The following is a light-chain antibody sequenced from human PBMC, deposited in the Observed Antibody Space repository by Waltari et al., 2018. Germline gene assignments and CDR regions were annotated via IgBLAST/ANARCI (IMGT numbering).Light chain of an antibody. CDR2: DDN. CDR1: SSDDGNYNL. Sequence: QSALTHPASVSGSPGQSITISCTGTSSDDGNYNLVSWYQQYPGKAPKVMIYDDNRRPSVVSDRFSGSKSGNTASLTISGVQAEDEADYYCCSYAGSYTWVFGGGTKLTVL. CDR3: CSYAGSYTWV. J-gene: IGLJ3*02. V-gene: IGLV2-23*01.